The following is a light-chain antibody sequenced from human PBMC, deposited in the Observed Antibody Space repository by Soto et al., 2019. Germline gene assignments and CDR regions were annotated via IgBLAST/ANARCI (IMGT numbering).Light chain of an antibody. Sequence: EIVLTQSPGTLSLSPGDRATLSCRASQSVSNNYLAWYQQKPGQAPRLLIYGASNRATGIPDRFSGSGSGTEFSLTISSLQSEDFAVYYCQHYKTWPLAFGGGTKVDNK. J-gene: IGKJ4*01. CDR1: QSVSNNY. CDR3: QHYKTWPLA. V-gene: IGKV3-20*01. CDR2: GAS.